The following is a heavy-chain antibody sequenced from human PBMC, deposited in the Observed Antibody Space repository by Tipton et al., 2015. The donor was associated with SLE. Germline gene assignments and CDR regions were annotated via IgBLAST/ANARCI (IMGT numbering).Heavy chain of an antibody. V-gene: IGHV4-34*01. CDR2: INHRGSS. J-gene: IGHJ2*01. CDR1: GGSFSGYY. Sequence: TLSLTCAVYGGSFSGYYWSWIRQPPGKGLEWIGEINHRGSSKYNPSLKSRVTISVDRSKNQFSLRLQSVTAADTAVYYCARWVRAAAGTWYFDLWGRGTLVTVSS. CDR3: ARWVRAAAGTWYFDL. D-gene: IGHD6-13*01.